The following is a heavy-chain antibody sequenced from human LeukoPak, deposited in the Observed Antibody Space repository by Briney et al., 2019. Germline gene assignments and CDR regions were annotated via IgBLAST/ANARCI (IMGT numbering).Heavy chain of an antibody. D-gene: IGHD6-19*01. J-gene: IGHJ4*02. CDR1: GFTFSSYS. CDR2: ISSSSSTI. Sequence: PGGSLRLSCAASGFTFSSYSMNWVRQAPGKGLEWVSYISSSSSTIYYADSVKGRFTISRDNAKNSLYLQMNSLRAEDTAVYYCARDPDYSSPRPIDYWGQGTLVTVSS. V-gene: IGHV3-48*04. CDR3: ARDPDYSSPRPIDY.